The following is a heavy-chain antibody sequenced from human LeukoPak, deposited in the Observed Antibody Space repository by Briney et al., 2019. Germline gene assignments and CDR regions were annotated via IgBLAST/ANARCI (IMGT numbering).Heavy chain of an antibody. CDR1: GFSFSSYA. V-gene: IGHV3-23*01. J-gene: IGHJ4*02. CDR2: ISGSGGTT. D-gene: IGHD2-21*01. Sequence: GGSLRLSCAASGFSFSSYAMAWVRQTPGKGLEWVSGISGSGGTTYYADSVQGRFTISRGNSKSTVSLQMNSLRAEDTAVYYCAKVTNWYSDFWGQGTLVTVSS. CDR3: AKVTNWYSDF.